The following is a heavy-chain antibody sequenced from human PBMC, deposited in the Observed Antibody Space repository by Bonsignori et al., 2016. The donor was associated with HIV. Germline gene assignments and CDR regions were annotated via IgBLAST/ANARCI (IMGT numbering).Heavy chain of an antibody. CDR2: ISGNSVII. Sequence: GGSLRLSCEASGFTFEHYVMHWVRQGPGKGLEWVSGISGNSVIIGYGDSVKGRFTISRDNAKNSLYLQMNSLRGEDTAMYYCAKDFLRYFDRPYYMDVWGKGTTVTVSS. D-gene: IGHD3-9*01. V-gene: IGHV3-9*01. CDR3: AKDFLRYFDRPYYMDV. CDR1: GFTFEHYV. J-gene: IGHJ6*03.